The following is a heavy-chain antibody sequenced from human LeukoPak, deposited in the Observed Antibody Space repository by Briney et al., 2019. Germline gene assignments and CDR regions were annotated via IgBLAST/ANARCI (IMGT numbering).Heavy chain of an antibody. J-gene: IGHJ4*02. CDR1: GFTVSSNH. V-gene: IGHV3-66*01. CDR2: LYSGGGT. D-gene: IGHD3-10*01. Sequence: TGGSLRLSCAASGFTVSSNHVSWVRQAPGKGLEWVSVLYSGGGTYYADSVKARFTISRDNSKNTLYLQMNSLRVEDTAVYYCARDRGFNWGQGTLVTVSS. CDR3: ARDRGFN.